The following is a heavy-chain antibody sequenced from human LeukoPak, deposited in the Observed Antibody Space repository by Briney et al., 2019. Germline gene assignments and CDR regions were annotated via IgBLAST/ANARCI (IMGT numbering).Heavy chain of an antibody. CDR1: GFTFSDYW. CDR3: ARDPRNVGLAP. CDR2: IISDGSSV. D-gene: IGHD2-15*01. J-gene: IGHJ5*02. V-gene: IGHV3-74*01. Sequence: PGGSLRLSCIASGFTFSDYWMHWVRQAPGKGPVWVSRIISDGSSVSYVDSVKGRFTMSRDNVKNTLYLQMNSLRVEDTAVYYCARDPRNVGLAPWGQGTLVTVSS.